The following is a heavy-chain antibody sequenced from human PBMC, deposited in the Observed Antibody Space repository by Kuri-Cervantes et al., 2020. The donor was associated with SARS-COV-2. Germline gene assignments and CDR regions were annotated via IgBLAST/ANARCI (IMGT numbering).Heavy chain of an antibody. J-gene: IGHJ6*03. CDR2: IRNKANGGTT. CDR3: TRGGFPYYYYMDV. V-gene: IGHV3-22*01. D-gene: IGHD3-16*01. CDR1: GFTFSYYY. Sequence: GESLKISCAASGFTFSYYYMSGVRQAPGKGLEWVGFIRNKANGGTTEYAASVKGRFTISRDDSKSIAYLQMNSLKTEDTAVYYCTRGGFPYYYYMDVWGKGTTVTVSS.